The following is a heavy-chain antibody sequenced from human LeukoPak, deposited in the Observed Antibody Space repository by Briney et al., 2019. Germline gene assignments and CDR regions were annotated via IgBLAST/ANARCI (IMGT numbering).Heavy chain of an antibody. V-gene: IGHV4-38-2*01. Sequence: SDTQSLTCEVAVYFVSGSYYWGWLRRPPGKGLEWIGSIYHSGKTYYNLSLKSRVTISVDTSKNQFSLKLGSVTAADTAVYYCARRGTIGTIDYWGQGTLVTVSS. J-gene: IGHJ4*02. CDR2: IYHSGKT. CDR1: VYFVSGSYY. CDR3: ARRGTIGTIDY. D-gene: IGHD1-14*01.